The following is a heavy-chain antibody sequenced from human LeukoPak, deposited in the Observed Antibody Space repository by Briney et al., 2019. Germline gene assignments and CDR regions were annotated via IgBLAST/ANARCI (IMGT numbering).Heavy chain of an antibody. V-gene: IGHV3-53*01. D-gene: IGHD3-3*02. CDR1: GFSVSSHY. CDR2: IYTGGST. CDR3: ARGAAAFSFDN. J-gene: IGHJ4*02. Sequence: GGSLRLSCAASGFSVSSHYMIWVRQAPGKGLEWVSVIYTGGSTYYSASVKGRLTMSRDNSKNTLYLQLNSLRAEDTAMYYCARGAAAFSFDNWGQGTLVTVSS.